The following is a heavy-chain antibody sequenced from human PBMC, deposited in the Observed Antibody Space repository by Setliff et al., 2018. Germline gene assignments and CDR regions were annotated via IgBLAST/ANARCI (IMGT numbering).Heavy chain of an antibody. Sequence: SETLSLTCSVSDDSISSRRYYWSWIRRPAGKGLEWIGRVFVSGSTNYNPSLKSRVTISLDTSKNQFSLNLTSVTAADTAVYYCARGRNIAARLLDSWGQGTLVTVSS. V-gene: IGHV4-61*02. D-gene: IGHD6-6*01. CDR3: ARGRNIAARLLDS. CDR2: VFVSGST. J-gene: IGHJ4*02. CDR1: DDSISSRRYY.